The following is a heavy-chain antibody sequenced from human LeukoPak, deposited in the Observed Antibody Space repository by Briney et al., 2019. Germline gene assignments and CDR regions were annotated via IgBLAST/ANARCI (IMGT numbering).Heavy chain of an antibody. D-gene: IGHD2-15*01. CDR1: GGSISSGGYY. CDR3: ARDSPRTPPLGYCSGGSCYDNAFDI. V-gene: IGHV4-31*03. Sequence: SQTLSLTCTVSGGSISSGGYYRSWIRQHPGKGLEWIGYIYYSGSTYYNPSLKSRVTISVDTSKNQFSLKLSSVTAADTAVYYCARDSPRTPPLGYCSGGSCYDNAFDIWGQGTMVTASS. J-gene: IGHJ3*02. CDR2: IYYSGST.